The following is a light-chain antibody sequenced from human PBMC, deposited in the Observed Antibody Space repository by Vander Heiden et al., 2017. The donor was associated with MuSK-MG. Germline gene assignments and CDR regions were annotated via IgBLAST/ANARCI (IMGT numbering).Light chain of an antibody. Sequence: SSARTRPPAVSGARGQTARISCGGNNIESKSVNWYQKKSGQAPVLVVHEDSDRPSGTPDRVSASSSGNTATLTISSAEAGDEADYYWQVWDSSNEHGFGGGTKLTVL. V-gene: IGLV3-21*02. CDR3: QVWDSSNEHG. CDR2: EDS. CDR1: NIESKS. J-gene: IGLJ2*01.